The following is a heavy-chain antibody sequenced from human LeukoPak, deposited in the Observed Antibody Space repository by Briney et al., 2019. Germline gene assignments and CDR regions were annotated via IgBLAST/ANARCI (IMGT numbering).Heavy chain of an antibody. J-gene: IGHJ4*02. CDR3: ARDHRRYSGSYFGY. Sequence: GASVKVSCKASGYTFTGYYMHWVRQAPGQGLEWMGWINPNSGSTNYAQKFQGRVTMTRDTSISTAYMELSRLRSDDTAVYYCARDHRRYSGSYFGYWGQGTLVTVSS. V-gene: IGHV1-2*02. CDR2: INPNSGST. CDR1: GYTFTGYY. D-gene: IGHD1-26*01.